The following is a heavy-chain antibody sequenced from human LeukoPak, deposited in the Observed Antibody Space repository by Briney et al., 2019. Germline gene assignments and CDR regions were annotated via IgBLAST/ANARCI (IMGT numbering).Heavy chain of an antibody. V-gene: IGHV3-7*03. CDR2: IKQDGSEK. D-gene: IGHD6-13*01. CDR3: ARGKNSSWYRYYYYYGMDV. CDR1: GFTFSSYW. J-gene: IGHJ6*04. Sequence: PGGSLRLSCAASGFTFSSYWMSWVRQAPGKGLERVANIKQDGSEKYYVDSVKGRFTISRDNAKNSLYLQMNSLRAEDTAVYYCARGKNSSWYRYYYYYGMDVWGKGTTVTVSS.